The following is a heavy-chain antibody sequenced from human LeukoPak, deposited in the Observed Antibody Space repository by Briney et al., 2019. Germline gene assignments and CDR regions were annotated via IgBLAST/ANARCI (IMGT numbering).Heavy chain of an antibody. D-gene: IGHD3-9*01. CDR2: ISSSGSTI. Sequence: TGGSLRLSCAASGFTFSDYYMSWIRQAPGKGLEWVSYISSSGSTIYYADSVKGRFTISRDNSKNTLYLQMNSLRAEDTAVYYCAKGFLRYFDWLSALWGQGTLVTVSS. V-gene: IGHV3-11*01. CDR3: AKGFLRYFDWLSAL. CDR1: GFTFSDYY. J-gene: IGHJ4*02.